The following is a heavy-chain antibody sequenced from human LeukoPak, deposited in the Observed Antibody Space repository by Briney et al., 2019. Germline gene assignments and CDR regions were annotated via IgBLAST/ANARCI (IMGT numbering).Heavy chain of an antibody. J-gene: IGHJ4*02. CDR3: ARLNVLRFLEWFFDN. Sequence: SETLSLTCTVSGGSISSSSYYWGWIRQPPGKGLEWIGSVYYSGITYYNPSLKSQVTISVDTSKNQFSLKLSSVTAADTAVYYCARLNVLRFLEWFFDNWGQGTLVTVSS. CDR1: GGSISSSSYY. V-gene: IGHV4-39*01. D-gene: IGHD3-3*01. CDR2: VYYSGIT.